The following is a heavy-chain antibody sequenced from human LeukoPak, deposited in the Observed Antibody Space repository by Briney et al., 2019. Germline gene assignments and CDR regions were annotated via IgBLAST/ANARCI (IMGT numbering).Heavy chain of an antibody. D-gene: IGHD2-21*02. Sequence: PGGSLRLSCAASGFSFWSYGMSWVRQAPGKGLEWVSTTTDSGASTWYADSVKGRFTISRGNSKNTLQLQMNSLRAEDTAVYYCARRDVVVTGHYFDYWGQGILVTVSS. J-gene: IGHJ4*02. V-gene: IGHV3-23*01. CDR2: TTDSGAST. CDR1: GFSFWSYG. CDR3: ARRDVVVTGHYFDY.